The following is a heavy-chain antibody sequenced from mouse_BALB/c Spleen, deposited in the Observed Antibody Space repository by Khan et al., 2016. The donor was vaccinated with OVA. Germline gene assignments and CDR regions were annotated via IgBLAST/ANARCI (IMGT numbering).Heavy chain of an antibody. CDR1: GYTFTNYG. V-gene: IGHV9-3-1*01. Sequence: QVQLQQSGPEMKKPGETVKISCKASGYTFTNYGMNWVKQAPGKGLKWMGWINTYTGEPTYADDFKGRFAFSLETSARTAYLQINNLKHEDTAKYFCARMKPYWYFDLWGAGTTVTVSS. J-gene: IGHJ1*01. CDR2: INTYTGEP. CDR3: ARMKPYWYFDL. D-gene: IGHD6-1*01.